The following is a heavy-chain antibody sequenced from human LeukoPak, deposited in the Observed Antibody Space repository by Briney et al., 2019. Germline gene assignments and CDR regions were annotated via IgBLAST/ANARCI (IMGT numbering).Heavy chain of an antibody. Sequence: GGSLRLSCAASGFTFSRSWMHWVRQAPGEGLVWVSRIKSDESSTTYADSVKGRFAISRDNAKNTLYLQMNSLRVEDTAVYYCARDGEAASGYASGGFDSWGQGTLVTVSS. CDR1: GFTFSRSW. J-gene: IGHJ4*02. CDR2: IKSDESST. D-gene: IGHD5-12*01. V-gene: IGHV3-74*01. CDR3: ARDGEAASGYASGGFDS.